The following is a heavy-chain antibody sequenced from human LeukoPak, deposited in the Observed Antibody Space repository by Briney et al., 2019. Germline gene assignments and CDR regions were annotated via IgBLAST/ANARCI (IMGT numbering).Heavy chain of an antibody. V-gene: IGHV4-34*01. D-gene: IGHD2-15*01. CDR3: ARASEVVVAARYNWFDP. J-gene: IGHJ5*02. CDR2: INHSGST. Sequence: SETLSLTCAVYGGSFSGYYWSWIRQPPGKGLEWIGEINHSGSTNYNPSLKSRVTISVDTSKNQFSLKLSSATAADTAVYYCARASEVVVAARYNWFDPWGQGTLVTVSS. CDR1: GGSFSGYY.